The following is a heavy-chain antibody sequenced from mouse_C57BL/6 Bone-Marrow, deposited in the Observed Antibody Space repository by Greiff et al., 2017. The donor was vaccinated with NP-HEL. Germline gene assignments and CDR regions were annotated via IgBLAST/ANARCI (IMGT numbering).Heavy chain of an antibody. CDR1: GFTFSDAW. CDR3: TRQAYYYGSSPYWYFDV. CDR2: IRNKANNHAT. D-gene: IGHD1-1*01. J-gene: IGHJ1*03. Sequence: EVKLQESGGGLVQPGGSMKLSCAASGFTFSDAWMDWVRQSPEKGLEWVAEIRNKANNHATYYAESVKGRFTISRDDSKSSVYLQMNSLRAEDTGIYYCTRQAYYYGSSPYWYFDVWGTGTTVTVSS. V-gene: IGHV6-6*01.